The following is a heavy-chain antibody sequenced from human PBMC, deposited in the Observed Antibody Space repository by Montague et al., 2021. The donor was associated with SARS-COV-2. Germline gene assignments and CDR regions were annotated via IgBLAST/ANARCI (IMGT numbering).Heavy chain of an antibody. CDR1: GGSIITGSNFY. J-gene: IGHJ5*02. D-gene: IGHD3-22*01. Sequence: TLSLTCAVSGGSIITGSNFYSAWIRQSAGKGLEWIWLIHSSGGTNYNPSLNSRLTMSVDSSANQFSLKLTSVTAADTAVYYCARDYYDSTGLNWFDPWGQGLLVTVSS. CDR3: ARDYYDSTGLNWFDP. CDR2: IHSSGGT. V-gene: IGHV4-61*02.